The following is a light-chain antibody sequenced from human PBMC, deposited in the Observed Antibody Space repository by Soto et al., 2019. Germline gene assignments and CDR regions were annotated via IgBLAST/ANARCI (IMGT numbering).Light chain of an antibody. CDR1: QSLTTNY. V-gene: IGKV3-20*01. J-gene: IGKJ1*01. CDR3: QQYGDSPPT. CDR2: GAS. Sequence: EIVLTQSPGTLSLSPGERATPSCRASQSLTTNYLAWYQRKPGQAPRLLIYGASSRATDIPRRFSGSGSGTDFTLTITRLEPEDFAVYYCQQYGDSPPTFGQGTKV.